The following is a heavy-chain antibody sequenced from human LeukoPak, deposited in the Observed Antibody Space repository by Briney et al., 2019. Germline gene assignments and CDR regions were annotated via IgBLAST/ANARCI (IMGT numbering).Heavy chain of an antibody. Sequence: GGSLRLSCAASGFTFSSYAMSWVRQSPGKGLEWVSAISGSGGSTYYADSVKGRFTISRDNSKNTLYLQMNSLRAEDTAVYYCAKAYYPTPLLDAFDIWGQGTMVTVSS. D-gene: IGHD3-10*01. J-gene: IGHJ3*02. CDR2: ISGSGGST. CDR3: AKAYYPTPLLDAFDI. CDR1: GFTFSSYA. V-gene: IGHV3-23*01.